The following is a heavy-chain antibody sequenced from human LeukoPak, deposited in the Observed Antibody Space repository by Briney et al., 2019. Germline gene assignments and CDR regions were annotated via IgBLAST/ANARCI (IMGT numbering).Heavy chain of an antibody. D-gene: IGHD5-24*01. V-gene: IGHV3-48*01. CDR1: GFTFGDYA. J-gene: IGHJ4*02. CDR3: ARSKPPRQLKMATKIMGFDY. CDR2: ISSSRNTI. Sequence: PGGSLRLPCTASGFTFGDYAMSWVRQAPGKGLEWVSFISSSRNTIYYADSVKGRFTISRDNAENSLYLQMNSLRAEDTAVYYCARSKPPRQLKMATKIMGFDYWGQGTLVTVSS.